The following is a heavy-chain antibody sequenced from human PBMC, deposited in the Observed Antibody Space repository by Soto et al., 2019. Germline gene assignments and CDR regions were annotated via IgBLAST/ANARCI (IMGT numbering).Heavy chain of an antibody. CDR3: ARSFVVQLASYYYYGMDV. Sequence: SVKVSCKASGYSFTGYSMHWVRQAPGQGLEWMGWINPIFGTANYARKFQGWVTMTADESTSTAYMELSSLRSEDTAVYYCARSFVVQLASYYYYGMDVWGQGTTVTVSS. J-gene: IGHJ6*02. V-gene: IGHV1-69*13. D-gene: IGHD2-21*01. CDR2: INPIFGTA. CDR1: GYSFTGYS.